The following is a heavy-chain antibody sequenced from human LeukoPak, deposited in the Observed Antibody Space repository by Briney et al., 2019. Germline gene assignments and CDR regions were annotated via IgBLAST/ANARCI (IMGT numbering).Heavy chain of an antibody. D-gene: IGHD3-9*01. Sequence: ASVKVSCKASGGTFSSYAISWVRQAPGQGLEWMGGIIPIFGTANYAQKFQGRVTITADKSTSTAHMELSSLRSEDTAVYYCARDGDSYYDILTGYSPWFDPWGQGTLVTVSS. CDR1: GGTFSSYA. CDR3: ARDGDSYYDILTGYSPWFDP. CDR2: IIPIFGTA. V-gene: IGHV1-69*06. J-gene: IGHJ5*02.